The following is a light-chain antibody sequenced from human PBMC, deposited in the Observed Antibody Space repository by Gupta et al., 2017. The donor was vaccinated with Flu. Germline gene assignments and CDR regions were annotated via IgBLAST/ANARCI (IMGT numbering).Light chain of an antibody. V-gene: IGLV1-40*01. Sequence: QSVLTQPPSVSGAPGQRVTISCTGSSSNIGAGYDVHWYQQLPGTAPKVLIYGNINRPSGVPDRFSGSKSGTSGSLAITGLQAEDEADYYCQSYDSSLNGWVFGGETKLTVL. CDR2: GNI. CDR3: QSYDSSLNGWV. J-gene: IGLJ3*02. CDR1: SSNIGAGYD.